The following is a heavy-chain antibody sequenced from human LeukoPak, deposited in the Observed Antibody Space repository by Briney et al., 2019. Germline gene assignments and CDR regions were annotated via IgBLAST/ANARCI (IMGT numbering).Heavy chain of an antibody. Sequence: GGSLRLSCAASGFTFSSYDMHWVRQAPGKGLEWVSGLGSVGDTYYPDSVKGRFTISKETAKNSLYLQMSSLRDGDTAVYYCVRGRRSYGFDHWGQGTLVTVSS. CDR3: VRGRRSYGFDH. CDR2: LGSVGDT. V-gene: IGHV3-13*01. CDR1: GFTFSSYD. D-gene: IGHD3-16*01. J-gene: IGHJ4*02.